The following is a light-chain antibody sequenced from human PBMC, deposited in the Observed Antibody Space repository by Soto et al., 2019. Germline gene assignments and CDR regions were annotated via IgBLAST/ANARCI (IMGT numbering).Light chain of an antibody. Sequence: QSALTQPASLSGSPGQSITISCSGTSRDIGAYNLVSWYQQLPGKAPKLLIYEVRSRPSGISYRFSGSKSGTTASLTISGLQAEDEADYYCSSYTSSSLYVFGTGTKLTVL. CDR3: SSYTSSSLYV. CDR2: EVR. J-gene: IGLJ1*01. CDR1: SRDIGAYNL. V-gene: IGLV2-14*01.